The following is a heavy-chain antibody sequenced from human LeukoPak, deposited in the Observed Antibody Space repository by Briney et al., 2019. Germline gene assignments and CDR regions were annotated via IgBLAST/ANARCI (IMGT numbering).Heavy chain of an antibody. D-gene: IGHD2-15*01. CDR1: RFTFGDQA. J-gene: IGHJ6*02. CDR2: IRSKDYRGKT. V-gene: IGHV3-49*04. Sequence: GGYLRVSCTASRFTFGDQAISAVRQATCKGLQGVGLIRSKDYRGKTEYAASVKGRFTISRDDSKSIAYLQMNSLKAEDTALYYCTKEPILLGLYYRMDVWGQGTTVIVSS. CDR3: TKEPILLGLYYRMDV.